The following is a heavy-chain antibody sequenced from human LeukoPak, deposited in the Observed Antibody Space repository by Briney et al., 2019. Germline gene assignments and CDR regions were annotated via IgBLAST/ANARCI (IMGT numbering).Heavy chain of an antibody. V-gene: IGHV3-30*03. CDR3: ARDRAWNYFDY. J-gene: IGHJ4*02. Sequence: GGSLRLSCAPSGFTFSRHGMHWVRQAPGKGLEWVAIISNDGSRKYYAHSVEGRFTISRDNSKNTLYLQMDSQRAEDTAVYYCARDRAWNYFDYWGQGTLVTVSS. D-gene: IGHD3-3*01. CDR2: ISNDGSRK. CDR1: GFTFSRHG.